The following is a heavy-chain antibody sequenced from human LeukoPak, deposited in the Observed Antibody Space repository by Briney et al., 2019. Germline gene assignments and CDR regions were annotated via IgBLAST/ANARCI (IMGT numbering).Heavy chain of an antibody. CDR2: LYYSGST. Sequence: SETLSLTCTVSGGSSSSYYSSWIRQPPAKGLEWIGYLYYSGSTNYNPPLKSRVTISVDTSKNQFSLKLSSVTAADTAVYYCARTRANTFDYWGQGTLVTVSS. J-gene: IGHJ4*02. V-gene: IGHV4-59*01. CDR1: GGSSSSYY. CDR3: ARTRANTFDY.